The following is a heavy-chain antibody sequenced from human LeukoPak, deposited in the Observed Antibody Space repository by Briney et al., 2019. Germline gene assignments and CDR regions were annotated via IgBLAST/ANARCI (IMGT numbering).Heavy chain of an antibody. V-gene: IGHV3-30*03. Sequence: GGSLRLSCAASGFTFSSYGMQRVRQAPGKGLEWVAVISYDGSNKYYADSVKGRFTISRDNSKNTLYLQMNSLRAEDTAVYYCAGRAGDWFHFDYWGQGTLVTVSS. CDR3: AGRAGDWFHFDY. CDR2: ISYDGSNK. CDR1: GFTFSSYG. J-gene: IGHJ4*02. D-gene: IGHD7-27*01.